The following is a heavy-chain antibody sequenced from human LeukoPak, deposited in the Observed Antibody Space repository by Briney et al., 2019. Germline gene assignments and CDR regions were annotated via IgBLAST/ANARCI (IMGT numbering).Heavy chain of an antibody. D-gene: IGHD3-3*01. Sequence: PGGSLRLSCAASGFTFNTLWMSWVRQAPGKGLEWVANINQEGSEQYYVDSVKGRFTISRDNAKNTLSLQMHSLRVEDTAIYYCARDFLLFGVVVPNDFWGQGTMVAVSS. J-gene: IGHJ4*02. CDR1: GFTFNTLW. CDR2: INQEGSEQ. CDR3: ARDFLLFGVVVPNDF. V-gene: IGHV3-7*01.